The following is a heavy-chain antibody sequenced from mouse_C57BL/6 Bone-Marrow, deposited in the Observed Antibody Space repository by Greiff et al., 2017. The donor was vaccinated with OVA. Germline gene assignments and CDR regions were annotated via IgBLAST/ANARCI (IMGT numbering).Heavy chain of an antibody. J-gene: IGHJ3*01. CDR1: GYSSTGYY. CDR3: ARDGYYWVAY. Sequence: SGPELVKPGASVKISCKASGYSSTGYYMNWVKQSPEKSLEWIGEINPSTGGTTYNQKFKAKATLTVDKSSSTAYMQLKSLTSEDSAVYYCARDGYYWVAYWGQGTLVTVSA. D-gene: IGHD2-3*01. CDR2: INPSTGGT. V-gene: IGHV1-42*01.